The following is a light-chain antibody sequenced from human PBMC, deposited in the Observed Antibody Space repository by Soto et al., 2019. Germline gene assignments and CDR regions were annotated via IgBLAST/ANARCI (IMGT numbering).Light chain of an antibody. J-gene: IGLJ1*01. CDR2: EVS. CDR1: SSDVGGYNY. CDR3: SSYTTRSNYV. V-gene: IGLV2-14*01. Sequence: QSVLTQPASVSGSPGQSITISCTGTSSDVGGYNYVSWYQQHPGKAPKLMIYEVSNRPSGVSNRFSGSKSGNTASLTISGLQAEDEADYYCSSYTTRSNYVFGTGTKLTV.